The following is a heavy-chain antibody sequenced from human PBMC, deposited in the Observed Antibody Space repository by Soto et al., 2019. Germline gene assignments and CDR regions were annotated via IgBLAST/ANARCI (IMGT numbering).Heavy chain of an antibody. V-gene: IGHV4-39*01. Sequence: SETLSLTCTVSGGSISSSSYYWGWIRQPPGKGLEWIGSIYYSGSTYYNPSLKSRVTISVDTSKNQFYLKLSSVTAADTAVYYCARNLPLTHKLFDPLGQGTLVTVSP. CDR1: GGSISSSSYY. CDR2: IYYSGST. D-gene: IGHD2-8*01. CDR3: ARNLPLTHKLFDP. J-gene: IGHJ5*02.